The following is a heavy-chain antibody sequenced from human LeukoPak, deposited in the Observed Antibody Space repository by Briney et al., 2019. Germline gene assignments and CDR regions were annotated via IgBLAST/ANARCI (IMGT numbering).Heavy chain of an antibody. V-gene: IGHV4-38-2*02. CDR1: GYSISSAYC. D-gene: IGHD6-25*01. CDR3: ASPYSSDYTPEYFRH. CDR2: IYHSGST. J-gene: IGHJ1*01. Sequence: PSETLSLTCTVSGYSISSAYCWGWIRQPPGKGLEWIGTIYHSGSTSYNPSLKSRDTISLDTSRNHFSLKLHSVTAADTAVYYCASPYSSDYTPEYFRHWGQGTLVTVSS.